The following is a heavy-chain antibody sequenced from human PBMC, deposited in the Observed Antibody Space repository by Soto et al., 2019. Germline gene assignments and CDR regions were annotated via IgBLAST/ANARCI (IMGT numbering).Heavy chain of an antibody. J-gene: IGHJ6*02. CDR3: ARDHLWFGEFAGMDV. V-gene: IGHV4-34*01. CDR2: INHSGST. D-gene: IGHD3-10*01. CDR1: GGSFSGYY. Sequence: SETLSLTCAVYGGSFSGYYWNWIRQPPGKGLEWIGEINHSGSTNYNPSPKSRVTISVDTSKNQFSLKLSSVTAADTAVYYCARDHLWFGEFAGMDVWGQGTTVTVSS.